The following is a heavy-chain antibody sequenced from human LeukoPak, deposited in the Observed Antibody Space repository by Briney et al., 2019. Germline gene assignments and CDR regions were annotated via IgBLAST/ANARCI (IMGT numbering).Heavy chain of an antibody. CDR2: ISYDGSNK. V-gene: IGHV3-30-3*01. CDR1: GFTFSSYA. D-gene: IGHD6-13*01. CDR3: ARVRAWQQFSDGALDY. J-gene: IGHJ4*02. Sequence: PGRSLRLSCAASGFTFSSYAMHWVRQAPGKGLEWVAVISYDGSNKYYADSVKGRFTISRDNSKNTLYLQMNSLRAEDTAVYYCARVRAWQQFSDGALDYWGQGTLVTVSS.